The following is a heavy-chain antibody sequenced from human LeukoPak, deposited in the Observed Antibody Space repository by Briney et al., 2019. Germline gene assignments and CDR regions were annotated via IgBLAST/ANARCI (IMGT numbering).Heavy chain of an antibody. V-gene: IGHV3-23*01. J-gene: IGHJ4*02. CDR2: ITGGGSGI. Sequence: GASLRLSCAASGFTFSNYAMSWVRQAPGKGLEWVSAITGGGSGIYYADSMKSRFTISRDNSKNTQYLQINSLRAEDTAVYHCAKWGDYDVLTGYYVSDYWGQGTLVTVSS. CDR1: GFTFSNYA. D-gene: IGHD3-9*01. CDR3: AKWGDYDVLTGYYVSDY.